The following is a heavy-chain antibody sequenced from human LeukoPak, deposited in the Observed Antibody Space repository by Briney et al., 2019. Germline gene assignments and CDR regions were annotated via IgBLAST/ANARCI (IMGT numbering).Heavy chain of an antibody. D-gene: IGHD2-2*02. V-gene: IGHV3-30-3*01. CDR3: ARDLWKYQLLYQFDY. Sequence: TGGSLRLSCAASGFPFNNYAMHWDRQAPGKGLEWVAVISYDGSNQDHADSVKGRFTISRDNSKNTLYLQMNSLRAEDTAVYYCARDLWKYQLLYQFDYWGQGTLVTVSS. CDR1: GFPFNNYA. CDR2: ISYDGSNQ. J-gene: IGHJ4*02.